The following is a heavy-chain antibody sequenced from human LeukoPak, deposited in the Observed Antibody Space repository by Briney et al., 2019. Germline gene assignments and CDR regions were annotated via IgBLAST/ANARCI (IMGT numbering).Heavy chain of an antibody. CDR1: GASISTSYYY. D-gene: IGHD5-18*01. CDR3: ARQVTYGYAYGYYFDF. V-gene: IGHV4-39*01. Sequence: PSETLSLTCTVSGASISTSYYYWAWIPQPPGKGLEWIGNFHYSGTTYYNPSLKSRVAISIDTSKNQFFLRLSSVTAADTAVYYCARQVTYGYAYGYYFDFWGQGALVTVSS. J-gene: IGHJ4*02. CDR2: FHYSGTT.